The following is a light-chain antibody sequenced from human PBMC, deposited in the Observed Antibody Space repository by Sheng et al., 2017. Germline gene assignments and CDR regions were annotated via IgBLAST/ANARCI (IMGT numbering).Light chain of an antibody. Sequence: EIVLTQSPATLSLSPGERATLSCRASQSVSSYLAWYQQKPGQAPRLLIYDASNRATGVPERFSGSGSGTDFTLTISRLEPEDFAVYYCQQYSSSAWTFGQGTKVEIK. CDR1: QSVSSY. J-gene: IGKJ1*01. CDR3: QQYSSSAWT. V-gene: IGKV3-11*01. CDR2: DAS.